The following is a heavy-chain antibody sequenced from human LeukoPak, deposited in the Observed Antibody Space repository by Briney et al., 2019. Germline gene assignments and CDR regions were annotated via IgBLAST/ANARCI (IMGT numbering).Heavy chain of an antibody. V-gene: IGHV1-18*01. CDR1: GYTFTTNG. J-gene: IGHJ3*02. CDR3: ARDAARYCSSTSCSAFDI. D-gene: IGHD2-2*01. Sequence: AASVKVSCKASGYTFTTNGISWVRQAPGQGLEWMRWISAYNGNTNYAQKLQGRVTMTTDTSTSTAYMELRSLSSDDTAVYYCARDAARYCSSTSCSAFDIWGQGTMVTVSS. CDR2: ISAYNGNT.